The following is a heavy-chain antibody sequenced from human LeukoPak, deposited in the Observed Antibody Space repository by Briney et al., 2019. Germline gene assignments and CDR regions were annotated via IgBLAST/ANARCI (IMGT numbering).Heavy chain of an antibody. V-gene: IGHV1-2*02. CDR1: GYTFTGYY. Sequence: ASVKVSCKASGYTFTGYYMHWVRQAPGQGLEWMGWINPNSGDTNYAQKVKGRVTMTTDTSTSTAYMELRSLKSDDTAVYYCARASYCSDGSCYSDYWGQGTLVTVSS. CDR2: INPNSGDT. D-gene: IGHD2-15*01. CDR3: ARASYCSDGSCYSDY. J-gene: IGHJ4*02.